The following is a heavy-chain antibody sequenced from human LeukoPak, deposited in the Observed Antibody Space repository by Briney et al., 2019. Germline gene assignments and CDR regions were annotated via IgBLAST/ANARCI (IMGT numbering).Heavy chain of an antibody. CDR1: GFTFSSYA. Sequence: GGSLRLSCSASGFTFSSYAMHWVRQAPGKGLEYVSAISSNGGSTYYADSVKGRFTISRDNSKNTLYLQMSSLRAEDTAVYYCARDGSDSSGYWDYYYGMDVWGQGTTVTVSS. CDR3: ARDGSDSSGYWDYYYGMDV. D-gene: IGHD3-22*01. V-gene: IGHV3-64D*06. J-gene: IGHJ6*02. CDR2: ISSNGGST.